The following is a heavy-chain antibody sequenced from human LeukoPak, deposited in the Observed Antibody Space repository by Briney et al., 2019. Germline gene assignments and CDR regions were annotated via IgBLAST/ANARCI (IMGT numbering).Heavy chain of an antibody. CDR2: IYPGDSDT. V-gene: IGHV5-51*01. Sequence: AGESLKISCKGSGYSFTSYWIGWVRQMPGKVLELMGIIYPGDSDTRYSPSFQGQVTISADKSISTVYLQWSSLKASDTAMYYCARPQSMTGVAAFDIWGQGTMVTVSS. D-gene: IGHD3-10*01. J-gene: IGHJ3*02. CDR1: GYSFTSYW. CDR3: ARPQSMTGVAAFDI.